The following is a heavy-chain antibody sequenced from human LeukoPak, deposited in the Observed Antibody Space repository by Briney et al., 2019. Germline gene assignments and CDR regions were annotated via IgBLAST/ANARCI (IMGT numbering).Heavy chain of an antibody. Sequence: GGSLRLSCAASGFTFSAYYMNWIRQVPGKGLEWVSYISTTSSYTNYADSVKGRFTISRDDAKNSLYMQMNSLRADHTAVYYCAKDRSGGYFDYWGQGTLVTVSS. D-gene: IGHD3-10*01. CDR3: AKDRSGGYFDY. V-gene: IGHV3-11*06. CDR2: ISTTSSYT. J-gene: IGHJ4*03. CDR1: GFTFSAYY.